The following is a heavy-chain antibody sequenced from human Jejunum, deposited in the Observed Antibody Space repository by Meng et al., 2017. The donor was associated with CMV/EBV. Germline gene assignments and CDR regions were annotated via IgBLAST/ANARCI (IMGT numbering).Heavy chain of an antibody. Sequence: VSGGSISNSNWWSWVRQPPGKGLEWMGEILHSGSTNYNPSLKSRVTISVDKSRNQFSLKLSPVTAADTAVYYCARDLTVVRGVLDHWSQGTLVTVSS. CDR3: ARDLTVVRGVLDH. V-gene: IGHV4-4*02. D-gene: IGHD3-10*01. CDR2: ILHSGST. J-gene: IGHJ4*02. CDR1: GGSISNSNW.